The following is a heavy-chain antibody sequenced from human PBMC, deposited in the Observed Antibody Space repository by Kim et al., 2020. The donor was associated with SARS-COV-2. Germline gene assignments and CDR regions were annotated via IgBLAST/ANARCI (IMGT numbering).Heavy chain of an antibody. V-gene: IGHV3-23*01. Sequence: SMKGRFTICRAKSKNTLYLQMNSQRAEDTAVYYCAKDSTIQLWFRGWFDPWGQGTLVTVSS. CDR3: AKDSTIQLWFRGWFDP. J-gene: IGHJ5*02. D-gene: IGHD5-18*01.